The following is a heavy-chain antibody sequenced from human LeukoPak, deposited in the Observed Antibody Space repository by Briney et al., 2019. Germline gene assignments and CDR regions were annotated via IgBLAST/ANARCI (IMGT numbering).Heavy chain of an antibody. V-gene: IGHV4-61*01. J-gene: IGHJ4*02. CDR3: ARGGYDFWSGYRAFDY. D-gene: IGHD3-3*01. CDR2: IYYSGST. Sequence: SETLSLTCTVSGGSVSSGSYYWSWIRQPPGKGLEWIVYIYYSGSTNYNPPLKSRVTISVDTSKNQFSLKLSSVTAADTAVYYCARGGYDFWSGYRAFDYWGQGTLVTVSS. CDR1: GGSVSSGSYY.